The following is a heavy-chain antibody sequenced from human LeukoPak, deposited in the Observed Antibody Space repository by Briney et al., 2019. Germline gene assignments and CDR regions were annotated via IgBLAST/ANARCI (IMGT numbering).Heavy chain of an antibody. CDR1: GGSVSGGSYY. CDR2: THYSGST. D-gene: IGHD6-13*01. J-gene: IGHJ4*02. CDR3: ARRDSSSWYDDY. Sequence: SETLSLTCTVSGGSVSGGSYYWSWIRQPPGKGLEWIGYTHYSGSTKYNPSPNSRVTISLDTSKNQFSLKLSSVTAADTAVYYCARRDSSSWYDDYWGQGTLVTVSS. V-gene: IGHV4-61*01.